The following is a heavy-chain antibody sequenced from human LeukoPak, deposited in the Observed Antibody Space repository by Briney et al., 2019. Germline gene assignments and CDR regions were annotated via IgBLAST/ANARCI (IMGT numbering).Heavy chain of an antibody. CDR1: GFTFSSYA. CDR2: ISYDGSNK. CDR3: AHSKAVAGGY. D-gene: IGHD6-19*01. Sequence: PGGSLRLSCAASGFTFSSYAMHWVRQAPGKGLEWVAVISYDGSNKYYADSVKGRFTISRDNSKNTLYLQMNSLRAEDTAVYYCAHSKAVAGGYWSQGTLVTVSS. V-gene: IGHV3-30*04. J-gene: IGHJ4*02.